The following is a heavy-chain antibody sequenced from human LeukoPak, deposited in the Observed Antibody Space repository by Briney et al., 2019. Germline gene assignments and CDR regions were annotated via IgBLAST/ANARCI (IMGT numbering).Heavy chain of an antibody. Sequence: SETLSLTCAVYGGSLSGYYWSWIRQPPGKGLEWIGEINHSGSTNYNPSLKSRVTISVDTSKNQFSLKLSSVTAADTAVYYCARSLAAAGRSFDYWGQGTLVTVSS. D-gene: IGHD6-13*01. CDR1: GGSLSGYY. J-gene: IGHJ4*02. V-gene: IGHV4-34*01. CDR2: INHSGST. CDR3: ARSLAAAGRSFDY.